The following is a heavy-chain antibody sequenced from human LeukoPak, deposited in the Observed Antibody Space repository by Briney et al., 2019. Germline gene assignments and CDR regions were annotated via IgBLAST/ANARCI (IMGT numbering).Heavy chain of an antibody. CDR3: ARVQWELLYPDY. Sequence: GGSLRLSCAASGFTFSSYAMHWVRQAPGKGLEWVALISYDESYRYYADSVKGRFTISRDNSKNTLYLRMNSLRADDTAVYYCARVQWELLYPDYWGQGTLVTVSS. CDR2: ISYDESYR. D-gene: IGHD1-26*01. V-gene: IGHV3-30-3*01. CDR1: GFTFSSYA. J-gene: IGHJ4*02.